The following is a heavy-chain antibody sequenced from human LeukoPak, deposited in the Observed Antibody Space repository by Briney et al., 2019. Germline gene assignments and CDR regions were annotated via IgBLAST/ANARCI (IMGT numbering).Heavy chain of an antibody. V-gene: IGHV3-30-3*01. Sequence: GGSLRLSCAASGFTFSSYAMHWVRQASGKGLEWVAVISYDGSNKYYADSVKGRFTISRDNSKNTLYLQMNSLRAEDTAVYYCAGYPPDTAMVKDYYYGMDVWGQGTTVTVSS. CDR2: ISYDGSNK. CDR3: AGYPPDTAMVKDYYYGMDV. CDR1: GFTFSSYA. D-gene: IGHD5-18*01. J-gene: IGHJ6*02.